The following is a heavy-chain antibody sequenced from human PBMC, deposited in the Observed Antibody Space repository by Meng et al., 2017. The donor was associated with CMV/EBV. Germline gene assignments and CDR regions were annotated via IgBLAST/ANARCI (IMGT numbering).Heavy chain of an antibody. CDR2: IYPGDSDT. D-gene: IGHD6-13*01. J-gene: IGHJ6*02. CDR3: ARPIAAAGNDYYGMDV. V-gene: IGHV5-51*01. CDR1: GYSFTSYW. Sequence: ESLKISCKGSGYSFTSYWIGWVRQMPGKGLEWMGIIYPGDSDTRYSPSFQGQVTISADKSISTAYLQWSSLKASDTAMYYCARPIAAAGNDYYGMDVWGQGTTVTVSS.